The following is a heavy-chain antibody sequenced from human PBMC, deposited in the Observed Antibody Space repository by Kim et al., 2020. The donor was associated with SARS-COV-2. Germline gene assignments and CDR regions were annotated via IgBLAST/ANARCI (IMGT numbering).Heavy chain of an antibody. V-gene: IGHV1-3*01. D-gene: IGHD2-8*01. Sequence: GRVTITRDTSASTAYMELSSLRSEDTAVYYCARVHCTNGVCYTSYYFDYWGQGTLVTVSS. CDR3: ARVHCTNGVCYTSYYFDY. J-gene: IGHJ4*02.